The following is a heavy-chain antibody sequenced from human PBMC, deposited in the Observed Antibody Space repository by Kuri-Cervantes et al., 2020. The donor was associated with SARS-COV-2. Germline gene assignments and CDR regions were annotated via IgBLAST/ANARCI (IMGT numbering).Heavy chain of an antibody. Sequence: GESLKISCAASGFTFSSYWMHWVRQAPGKGLVWVSRINSDGSSTSYADSVKGRFTISRDNAKNTLYLQMNSLKTEDTAVYYCTTRPLITIFGVVTVGGDYFDYWGQGTLVTVSS. V-gene: IGHV3-74*01. J-gene: IGHJ4*02. D-gene: IGHD3-3*01. CDR2: INSDGSST. CDR3: TTRPLITIFGVVTVGGDYFDY. CDR1: GFTFSSYW.